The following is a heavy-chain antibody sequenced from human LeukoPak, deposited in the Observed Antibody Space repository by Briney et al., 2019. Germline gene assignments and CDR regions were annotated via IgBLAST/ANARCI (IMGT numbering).Heavy chain of an antibody. CDR2: IYTSGST. CDR3: AGEYYDILTGYFHGYFDL. J-gene: IGHJ2*01. Sequence: SETLSLTCTVSGGSISSYYWSWIRQPAGKGLEWIGRIYTSGSTNYNPSLKSRVTMSVGTSKNQFSLKLSSVTAADTAVYYCAGEYYDILTGYFHGYFDLWGRGTLVTVSS. CDR1: GGSISSYY. V-gene: IGHV4-4*07. D-gene: IGHD3-9*01.